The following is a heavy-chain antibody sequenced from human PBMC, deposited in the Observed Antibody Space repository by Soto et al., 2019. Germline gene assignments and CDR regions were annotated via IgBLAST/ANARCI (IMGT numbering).Heavy chain of an antibody. V-gene: IGHV1-18*01. CDR3: ARGYYDFWSGYSRLDAFDI. D-gene: IGHD3-3*01. Sequence: GASVKVSCKASGYTFTSYGISWVRQAPGQGLEWMGWISAYNGNTNYAQKLQGRVTMTTDTSTSTAYMELRSLRSDDTAVYYCARGYYDFWSGYSRLDAFDIWGQGKMVTVSS. CDR1: GYTFTSYG. J-gene: IGHJ3*02. CDR2: ISAYNGNT.